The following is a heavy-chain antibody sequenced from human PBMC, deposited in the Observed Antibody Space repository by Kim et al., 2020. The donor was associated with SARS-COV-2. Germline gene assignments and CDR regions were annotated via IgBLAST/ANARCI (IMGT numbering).Heavy chain of an antibody. CDR1: GYTFTSYY. CDR2: INPSGGST. Sequence: ASVKVSCKASGYTFTSYYMHWVRQAPGQGLEWMGIINPSGGSTSYAQKFQGRVTMTRDTSTSTVYMELSSLRSEDTAVYYCAREGYYDSSGLQPMGRSDYYYGMDVWGQGTTVTVSS. D-gene: IGHD3-22*01. CDR3: AREGYYDSSGLQPMGRSDYYYGMDV. J-gene: IGHJ6*02. V-gene: IGHV1-46*01.